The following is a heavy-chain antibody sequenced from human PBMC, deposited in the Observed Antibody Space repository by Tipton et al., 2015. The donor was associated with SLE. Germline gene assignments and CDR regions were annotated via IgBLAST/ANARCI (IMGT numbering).Heavy chain of an antibody. V-gene: IGHV3-11*06. CDR1: GFTFSDYY. D-gene: IGHD2-15*01. Sequence: SLRLSCEASGFTFSDYYMTWIRQAPGKGLEWVSYISSSNSYTNYADSVKGRFTISRDNAKNSLYLQMNSLRAEDTAVYYCAKGPGWQPLFFDYWGQGTLVTVSS. J-gene: IGHJ4*02. CDR2: ISSSNSYT. CDR3: AKGPGWQPLFFDY.